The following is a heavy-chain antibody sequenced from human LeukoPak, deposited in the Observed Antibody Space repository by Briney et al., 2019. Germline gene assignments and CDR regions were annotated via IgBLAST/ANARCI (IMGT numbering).Heavy chain of an antibody. D-gene: IGHD5-18*01. V-gene: IGHV4-34*12. CDR1: GGSFSGYY. CDR2: VLYSENT. CDR3: ARAGYSYGYSWYYYYMDV. J-gene: IGHJ6*03. Sequence: SETLSLTCAVYGGSFSGYYWSWIRQPPGKGLEWIGSVLYSENTHYSPSLTSRVIISVDTSKNQFSLKLSSVTAADTAVYYCARAGYSYGYSWYYYYMDVWGKGATVTVSS.